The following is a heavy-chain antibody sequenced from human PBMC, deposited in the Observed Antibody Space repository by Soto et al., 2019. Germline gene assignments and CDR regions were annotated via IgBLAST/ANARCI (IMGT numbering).Heavy chain of an antibody. CDR1: GGSIRSGGYY. CDR2: MYYSGSVYNNGQT. D-gene: IGHD3-3*02. V-gene: IGHV4-31*08. J-gene: IGHJ5*02. Sequence: PSETLSLTCTFSGGSIRSGGYYLSWIRQNPGKGLEWIGYMYYSGSVYNNGQTYYNPSLTSPVTISIDTSKNQFSLSLRSVTAADTAVYFCVRRGRTSNGDWFDLWGQGILVTVSS. CDR3: VRRGRTSNGDWFDL.